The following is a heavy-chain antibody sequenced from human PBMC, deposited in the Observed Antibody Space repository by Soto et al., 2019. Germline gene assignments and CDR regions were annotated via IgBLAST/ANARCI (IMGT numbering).Heavy chain of an antibody. Sequence: GASVKVSCKASGYTFSGYYMHWVRQAPGQGLEWMGWINPNSGGTNYAQKFQGRVTMTRDTSISTAYMELSRLRSDDTAVYYCARVSARTSYSSGRYLETYGMDVWGQGTTVTVSS. J-gene: IGHJ6*02. CDR3: ARVSARTSYSSGRYLETYGMDV. D-gene: IGHD6-19*01. V-gene: IGHV1-2*02. CDR1: GYTFSGYY. CDR2: INPNSGGT.